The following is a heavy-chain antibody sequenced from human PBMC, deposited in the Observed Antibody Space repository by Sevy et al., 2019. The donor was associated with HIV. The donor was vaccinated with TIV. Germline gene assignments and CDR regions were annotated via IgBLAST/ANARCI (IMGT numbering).Heavy chain of an antibody. CDR2: ISGSGGST. CDR3: AKADRGMVTIRGFAFDI. Sequence: GGSLRLSCAASGFTFSSYAMSWVRQAPGKGLEWVSAISGSGGSTYYADSGKGRFTISRDNSKNTLYLQMNSLRAEDTAVYYCAKADRGMVTIRGFAFDIWGQGTMVTVSS. V-gene: IGHV3-23*01. D-gene: IGHD5-18*01. J-gene: IGHJ3*02. CDR1: GFTFSSYA.